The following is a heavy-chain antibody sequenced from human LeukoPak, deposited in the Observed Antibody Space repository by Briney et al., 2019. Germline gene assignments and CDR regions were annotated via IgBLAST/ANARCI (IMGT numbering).Heavy chain of an antibody. D-gene: IGHD3-10*01. CDR1: RFTFSSYG. V-gene: IGHV3-33*06. CDR3: AKPHYYGSGSYYRASPAFDY. J-gene: IGHJ4*02. CDR2: IWYDGTNK. Sequence: GGSLRLSCAASRFTFSSYGMHWVRQAPGKGLEWVAVIWYDGTNKYYADSVKGRFTISRDNSKHTLYLQINSLRAEDTAVYYCAKPHYYGSGSYYRASPAFDYWGQGTLVTVSS.